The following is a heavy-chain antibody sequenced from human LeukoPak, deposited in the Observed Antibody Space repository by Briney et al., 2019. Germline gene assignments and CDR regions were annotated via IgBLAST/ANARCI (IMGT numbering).Heavy chain of an antibody. CDR2: ISDYNGNT. J-gene: IGHJ4*02. D-gene: IGHD3-16*01. CDR3: GRAGETVDY. CDR1: GYTFTSYG. Sequence: ASVKVSCKASGYTFTSYGISWVPQAPGQGREWMGWISDYNGNTNYAQKLQGRVTMTTDTSTSTAYMEVRSLRYDDTDVYYCGRAGETVDYWGQGTLVTVSS. V-gene: IGHV1-18*01.